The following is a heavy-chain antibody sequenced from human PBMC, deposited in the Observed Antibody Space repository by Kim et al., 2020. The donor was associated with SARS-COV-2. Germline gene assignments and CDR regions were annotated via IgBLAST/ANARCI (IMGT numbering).Heavy chain of an antibody. CDR3: ARRDVGEDITGTTGAFDY. V-gene: IGHV4-38-2*02. CDR1: GYSISSGYY. Sequence: SETLSLTCTVSGYSISSGYYWGWIRQPPGTGLEWIGSIYHSGSTYYNPSLKSRVTISVDTSKNQFSLKLSSVTAADTAVYYCARRDVGEDITGTTGAFDYWGQGTLVTVSS. CDR2: IYHSGST. J-gene: IGHJ4*02. D-gene: IGHD1-20*01.